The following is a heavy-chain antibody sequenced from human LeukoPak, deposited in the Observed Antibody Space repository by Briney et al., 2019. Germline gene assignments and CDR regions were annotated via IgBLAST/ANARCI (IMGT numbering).Heavy chain of an antibody. CDR3: ARDYSSSSYYYYYMDV. CDR1: GYTFTSYD. Sequence: GASVKVSCKASGYTFTSYDINWVRQATGQGLEWMGWMNPNSGNTGYAQKFQGRVTMTRNTSISTAYMELSSLRSEDTAVYYCARDYSSSSYYYYYMDVWGKGTTVTVSS. V-gene: IGHV1-8*01. D-gene: IGHD6-6*01. J-gene: IGHJ6*03. CDR2: MNPNSGNT.